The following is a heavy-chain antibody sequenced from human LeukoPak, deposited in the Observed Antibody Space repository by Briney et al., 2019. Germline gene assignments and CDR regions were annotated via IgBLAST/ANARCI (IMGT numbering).Heavy chain of an antibody. CDR1: GFSLSTSGVG. D-gene: IGHD4-17*01. V-gene: IGHV2-5*02. J-gene: IGHJ4*02. CDR2: IYWDDDK. CDR3: AHYGDYRFLYYFDH. Sequence: SGPTLVKPTQTLTLTCTFSGFSLSTSGVGVGWIRQPPGKALEWLALIYWDDDKRYSPSLRSRLTITKDTSKNHVVLTLTNVDPVDTATYYCAHYGDYRFLYYFDHWGQGTLVTVSS.